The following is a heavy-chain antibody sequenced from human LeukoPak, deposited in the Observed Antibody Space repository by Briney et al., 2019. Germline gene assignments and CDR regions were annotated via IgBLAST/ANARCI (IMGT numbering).Heavy chain of an antibody. D-gene: IGHD5-18*01. CDR3: ARYKTISRGNNYYYGLDV. V-gene: IGHV4-59*01. CDR2: IYYSGST. J-gene: IGHJ6*02. Sequence: PSETLSLTCAVSGGSISSSYWSWIRQPPGKGLEWIGCIYYSGSTNYNPSLKSRVTISVDTSKSQFSLKLSSVTAADTAVYYCARYKTISRGNNYYYGLDVWGQGTTVTVSS. CDR1: GGSISSSY.